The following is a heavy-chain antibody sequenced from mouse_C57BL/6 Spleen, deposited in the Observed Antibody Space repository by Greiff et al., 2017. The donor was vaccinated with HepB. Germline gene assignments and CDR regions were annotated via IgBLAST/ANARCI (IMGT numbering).Heavy chain of an antibody. V-gene: IGHV5-6*01. Sequence: EVKLMESGGDLVKPGGSLKLSCAASGFTFSSYGMSWVRQTPDKRLEWVATISSGGSYTYYPDSVKGRFTISRDNAKNTLYLQMSSLKSEDTAMYYCARHDPFNWYFDVWGTGTTVTVSS. CDR2: ISSGGSYT. CDR1: GFTFSSYG. CDR3: ARHDPFNWYFDV. J-gene: IGHJ1*03.